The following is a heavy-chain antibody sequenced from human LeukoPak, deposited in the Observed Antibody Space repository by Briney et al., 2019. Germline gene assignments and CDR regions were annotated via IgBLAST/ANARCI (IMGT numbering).Heavy chain of an antibody. J-gene: IGHJ4*02. CDR2: ISSSGSTI. CDR1: GFTFSDYY. V-gene: IGHV3-11*01. D-gene: IGHD1-26*01. Sequence: GGSLRLSCAASGFTFSDYYMSWIRQAPGKGLEWVSYISSSGSTIYYADSVKGRFTISSDNAKNPLYLQMNSLRAEDTAVYYCARDSHKVGATSYFDYWGQGTLVTVSS. CDR3: ARDSHKVGATSYFDY.